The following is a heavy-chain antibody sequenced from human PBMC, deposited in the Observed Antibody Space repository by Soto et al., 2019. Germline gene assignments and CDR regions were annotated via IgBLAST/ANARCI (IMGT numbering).Heavy chain of an antibody. CDR1: GGSISSYY. J-gene: IGHJ4*02. CDR3: AIDLYYDYVCGSSSYYFDS. CDR2: IYTSGIT. Sequence: QVQLQESGPGLVKPSETLSLTCTVSGGSISSYYWGWIRQPAGKGLEWIGRIYTSGITNYNPSPKSRVTMSVDTAKNQFSRKLSSVTAADTAVYYCAIDLYYDYVCGSSSYYFDSWGQGTLVTDSS. D-gene: IGHD3-16*01. V-gene: IGHV4-4*07.